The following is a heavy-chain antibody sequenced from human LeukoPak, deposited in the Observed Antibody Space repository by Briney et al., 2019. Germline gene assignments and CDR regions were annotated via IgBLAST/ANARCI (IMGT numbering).Heavy chain of an antibody. Sequence: ASVKVSCKASGYTFTSYVINWVRQAPGQGLEWVGWSDPYSGNRNYVQKLQGRVVMTTDSSTGTASLELTNLRSDDTAVYYCARVEALFGGFGFEYWGPGTQVTVSS. CDR3: ARVEALFGGFGFEY. CDR2: SDPYSGNR. J-gene: IGHJ4*02. D-gene: IGHD3-16*01. CDR1: GYTFTSYV. V-gene: IGHV1-18*01.